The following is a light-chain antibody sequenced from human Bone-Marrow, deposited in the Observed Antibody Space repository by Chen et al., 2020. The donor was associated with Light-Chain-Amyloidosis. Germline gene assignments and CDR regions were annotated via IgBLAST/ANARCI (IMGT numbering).Light chain of an antibody. CDR1: HIGSKT. J-gene: IGLJ2*01. Sequence: SYVLTQPPSVSVAPGKTARITCGGNHIGSKTVHWYQQKPGQAPVLVIYYDSDRPSGIPERFSGSKSGNTATLTISRVEARDEADYYCQVWDSSSDHVVFGGGTKLTVL. V-gene: IGLV3-21*04. CDR2: YDS. CDR3: QVWDSSSDHVV.